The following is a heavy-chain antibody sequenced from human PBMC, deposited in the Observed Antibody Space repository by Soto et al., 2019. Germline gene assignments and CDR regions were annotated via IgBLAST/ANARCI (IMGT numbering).Heavy chain of an antibody. CDR3: ASAPNYDILTGYYYYGMDV. J-gene: IGHJ6*02. CDR1: GFTFSGYS. D-gene: IGHD3-9*01. Sequence: GGSLRLSCAASGFTFSGYSMNWVRQAPGKGLEWVSSISSSSSYIYYADSVKGRFTISRDNAKNSLYLQMNSLSAEDTAVYYCASAPNYDILTGYYYYGMDVWGQGTTVTVSS. CDR2: ISSSSSYI. V-gene: IGHV3-21*01.